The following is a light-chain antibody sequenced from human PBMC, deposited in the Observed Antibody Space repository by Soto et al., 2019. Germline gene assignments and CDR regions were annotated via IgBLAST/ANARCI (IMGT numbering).Light chain of an antibody. CDR2: HVT. V-gene: IGLV2-14*01. CDR3: CSYTTSNTFV. J-gene: IGLJ1*01. CDR1: SSDVGAYNY. Sequence: QSVLTQPASVSGSLGQSITIPCSGTSSDVGAYNYVSWYQQYPGKAPKLMIYHVTDRPSGVSNRFSGSKSGNTASLTISGLQAEDEADYYCCSYTTSNTFVFGTGTTVTVL.